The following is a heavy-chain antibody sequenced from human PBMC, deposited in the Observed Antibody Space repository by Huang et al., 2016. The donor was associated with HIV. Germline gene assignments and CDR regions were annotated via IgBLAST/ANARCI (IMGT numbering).Heavy chain of an antibody. Sequence: VQLVESGGGVVQPGRSLRLACAASGFSFSTYGLHWVRQAPGKGVEWVEVISYDGSKKYYAHSVKGRFTISRDTSENKVYLQMNSLRHEDTAVYYCAKDGADEEWDIDYWGQGTLVTVSS. CDR3: AKDGADEEWDIDY. CDR2: ISYDGSKK. J-gene: IGHJ4*02. D-gene: IGHD1-26*01. V-gene: IGHV3-30*18. CDR1: GFSFSTYG.